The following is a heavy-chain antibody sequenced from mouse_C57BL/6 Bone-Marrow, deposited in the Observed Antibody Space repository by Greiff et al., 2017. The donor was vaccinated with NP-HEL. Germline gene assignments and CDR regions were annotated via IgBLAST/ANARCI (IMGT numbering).Heavy chain of an antibody. Sequence: VQLQQSGPELVKPGASVKMSCKASGYTFTDYNMHWVKQSHGKSLEWIGYINPNNGGTSYDQKFKGKATLTVNKSSSTAYMELRSLTSEDSAVYYCARGGFYDGYYGGFAYWGQGTLVTVSA. CDR3: ARGGFYDGYYGGFAY. CDR2: INPNNGGT. D-gene: IGHD2-3*01. CDR1: GYTFTDYN. V-gene: IGHV1-22*01. J-gene: IGHJ3*01.